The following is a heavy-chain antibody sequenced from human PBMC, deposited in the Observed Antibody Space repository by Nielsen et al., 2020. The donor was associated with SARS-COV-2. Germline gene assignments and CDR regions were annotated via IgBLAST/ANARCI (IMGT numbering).Heavy chain of an antibody. D-gene: IGHD3-16*01. CDR2: IYHSGRT. V-gene: IGHV4-30-2*01. Sequence: SETLSLTSAVSGGSISSGGYSWSWIRQPPGKGPEWIGYIYHSGRTYYNPSLKSRVTISVDRSKNQFSLKLSSVTAADTAVYYCARGGRITFGGADDAFDIWGQGTMVTVSS. CDR3: ARGGRITFGGADDAFDI. J-gene: IGHJ3*02. CDR1: GGSISSGGYS.